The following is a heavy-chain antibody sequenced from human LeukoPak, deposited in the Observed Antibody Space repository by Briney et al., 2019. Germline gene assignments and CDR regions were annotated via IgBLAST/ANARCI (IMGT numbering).Heavy chain of an antibody. Sequence: PSETLSLTCTVSGGSISSSSYYWGWIRQPPGKGLEWIGSIYYSGSTYYNSSLKSRITITVDTSKNQFSLKLSSVTAADTAVYYCASRGGSTSAYYYYYYMDVWGKGTTVTVSS. CDR1: GGSISSSSYY. CDR3: ASRGGSTSAYYYYYYMDV. J-gene: IGHJ6*03. CDR2: IYYSGST. D-gene: IGHD2-2*01. V-gene: IGHV4-39*07.